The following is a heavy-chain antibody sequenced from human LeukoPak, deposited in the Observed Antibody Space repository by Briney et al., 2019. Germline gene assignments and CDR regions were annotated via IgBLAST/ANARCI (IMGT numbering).Heavy chain of an antibody. V-gene: IGHV4-31*03. CDR1: GGSISSGGYY. J-gene: IGHJ4*02. CDR3: ARQAGYYDSRQTTYYFDY. CDR2: IYYSGST. Sequence: PSETLSLTCTVSGGSISSGGYYWSWIRQHPGKGLEWIGYIYYSGSTYYNPSLKSRVTISVDTSKNQFSLKLSSVTAADTAVYYCARQAGYYDSRQTTYYFDYWGQGTLVTVSS. D-gene: IGHD3-22*01.